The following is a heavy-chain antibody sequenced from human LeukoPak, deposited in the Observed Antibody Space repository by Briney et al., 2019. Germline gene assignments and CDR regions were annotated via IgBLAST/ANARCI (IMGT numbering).Heavy chain of an antibody. CDR3: AKATGYCSSTSCYEAFDI. J-gene: IGHJ3*02. Sequence: GGSLRLSCVASGFTFSSYWMHWVRQDPRKGLVWVSRINGDGRNINYADSVKGRFTISRDNAKNSLYLQMNSLRAEDMALYYCAKATGYCSSTSCYEAFDIWGQGTMVTVSS. D-gene: IGHD2-2*01. CDR1: GFTFSSYW. V-gene: IGHV3-74*01. CDR2: INGDGRNI.